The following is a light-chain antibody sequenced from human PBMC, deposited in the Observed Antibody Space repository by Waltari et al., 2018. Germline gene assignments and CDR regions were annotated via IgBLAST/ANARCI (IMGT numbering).Light chain of an antibody. Sequence: QSILAQPPSVSGAPGLTVPISCTVNSPNIGAGYDVHWYQHLPGTAPKLLIFANSNRPSGVPDRFSGTKSAASASLAIIGLQTEDEGDYYCQSYDSRLSARVFGGGTRLTVL. V-gene: IGLV1-40*01. CDR2: ANS. J-gene: IGLJ3*02. CDR1: SPNIGAGYD. CDR3: QSYDSRLSARV.